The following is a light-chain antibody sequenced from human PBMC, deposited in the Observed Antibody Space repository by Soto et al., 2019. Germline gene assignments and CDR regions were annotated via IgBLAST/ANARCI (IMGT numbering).Light chain of an antibody. V-gene: IGLV2-14*01. Sequence: QSALTQPASVSASPGQSITISCTGTSSDVGGYNYVSWYQQHPGKAPKLMIYEVSNRPSGVSNRFSGSKSGNTASLTISGLQAEDGADYYCSSYTSSSATRVFGGGTKLTVL. CDR3: SSYTSSSATRV. J-gene: IGLJ3*02. CDR2: EVS. CDR1: SSDVGGYNY.